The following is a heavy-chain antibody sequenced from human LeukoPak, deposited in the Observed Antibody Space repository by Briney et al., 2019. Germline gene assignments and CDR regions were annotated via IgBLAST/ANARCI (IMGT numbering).Heavy chain of an antibody. J-gene: IGHJ4*02. D-gene: IGHD1-26*01. V-gene: IGHV3-23*01. CDR3: AREVNSGSYYYFDY. CDR1: GFTFSSYA. CDR2: ISGGGGST. Sequence: GGSLRLSCAASGFTFSSYAMSWVRQAPGKGLEWVSAISGGGGSTYYADSVKGRFSISRDNSKNTLYLQMNSLRAEDTAVYYCAREVNSGSYYYFDYWGQGTLVTVSS.